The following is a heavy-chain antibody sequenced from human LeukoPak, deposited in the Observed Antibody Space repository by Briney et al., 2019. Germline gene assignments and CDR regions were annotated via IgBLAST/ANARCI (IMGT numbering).Heavy chain of an antibody. CDR3: ARQSGYSGYEPIDY. CDR1: GYSFTSYW. CDR2: IYPGDSDT. D-gene: IGHD5-12*01. J-gene: IGHJ4*02. Sequence: GGALKISCQGSGYSFTSYWIGWVRPVPGKGLEWMGIIYPGDSDTRYSPSFQGQVTISADKSISTAYLQWSSLKASDTAMYYSARQSGYSGYEPIDYWGREPWSPSPQ. V-gene: IGHV5-51*01.